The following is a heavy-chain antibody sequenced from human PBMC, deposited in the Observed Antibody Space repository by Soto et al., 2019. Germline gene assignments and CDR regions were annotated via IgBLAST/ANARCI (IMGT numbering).Heavy chain of an antibody. V-gene: IGHV4-34*01. CDR3: ARGRGVVVPAAMRRYYYYMDV. Sequence: PSETLSLTCAVYGGSFSGYYWIWIRQPPGKGLEWIGEINHSGSTNYNPSLKSRVTISVDTSKNQFSLKLSSVTAADTAVYYCARGRGVVVPAAMRRYYYYMDVWGKGTTVTVSS. D-gene: IGHD2-2*01. CDR1: GGSFSGYY. J-gene: IGHJ6*03. CDR2: INHSGST.